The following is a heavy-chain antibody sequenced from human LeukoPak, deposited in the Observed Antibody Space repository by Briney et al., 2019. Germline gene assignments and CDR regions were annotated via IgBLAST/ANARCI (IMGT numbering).Heavy chain of an antibody. D-gene: IGHD6-13*01. Sequence: ASVKVSCKASGYTFTGYYMHWVRQAPGQGLEWMGWINPNSGGTNYAQKFQGRVTMTRDTSISTAYMELSRLRSDDTAVYYCARVHRYSSSWYRCFDHWGQGTLVTVSS. J-gene: IGHJ4*02. CDR1: GYTFTGYY. V-gene: IGHV1-2*02. CDR2: INPNSGGT. CDR3: ARVHRYSSSWYRCFDH.